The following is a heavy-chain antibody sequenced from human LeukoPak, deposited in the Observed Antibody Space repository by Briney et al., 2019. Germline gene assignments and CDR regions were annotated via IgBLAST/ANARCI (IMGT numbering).Heavy chain of an antibody. Sequence: AGTSLRLSSAASGFTFSSYAMSWVRQAPGKGLEWVSAISGSAGDTYYADSVKGRFTISRDNFKNTLYLQMNSLRAEDTAVYYCAKDRYDAVRYFDYWGQGTLVTVSS. CDR2: ISGSAGDT. CDR3: AKDRYDAVRYFDY. D-gene: IGHD3-16*02. CDR1: GFTFSSYA. V-gene: IGHV3-23*01. J-gene: IGHJ4*02.